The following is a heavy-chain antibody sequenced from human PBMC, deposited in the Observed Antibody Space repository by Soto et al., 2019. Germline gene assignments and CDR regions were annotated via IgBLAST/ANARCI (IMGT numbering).Heavy chain of an antibody. Sequence: EVQLVESGGGLVKPGGSLRLSCTASGFTFANAWMSWVRQAPGKGLEWVGRIKGKPDGGTRDFAAPVKGRFTISRDDSKNACHLQMNSLQTEDTAVYYCTAGSGRSDFDYWGQGTLVTVSS. J-gene: IGHJ4*02. CDR2: IKGKPDGGTR. CDR3: TAGSGRSDFDY. V-gene: IGHV3-15*01. CDR1: GFTFANAW. D-gene: IGHD3-10*01.